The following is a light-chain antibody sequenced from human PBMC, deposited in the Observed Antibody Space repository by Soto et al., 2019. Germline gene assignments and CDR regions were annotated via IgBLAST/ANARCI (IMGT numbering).Light chain of an antibody. J-gene: IGKJ1*01. CDR1: QSVSSY. V-gene: IGKV3-11*01. CDR2: DAS. CDR3: QQRSCWPPAT. Sequence: DIVLTQSPVTLSLSPGVRATLSCRASQSVSSYLAWYQQKPGQPPRLLIYDASNRATGIPARFSGSVSGTDFTLPISSLEPEDFAVYYCQQRSCWPPATFGPGTKVEIK.